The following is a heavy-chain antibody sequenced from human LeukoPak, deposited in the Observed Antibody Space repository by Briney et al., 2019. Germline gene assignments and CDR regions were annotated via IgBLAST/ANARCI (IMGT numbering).Heavy chain of an antibody. D-gene: IGHD3/OR15-3a*01. J-gene: IGHJ4*02. CDR2: IYSDNT. CDR3: AKLDVLPYFDS. V-gene: IGHV3-53*01. CDR1: GFTVSSNS. Sequence: GGSLRLSCTVSGFTVSSNSMSWVRQAPGKGLEWVSFIYSDNTHYSDSVKGRFTISRDNSKNTLYLQMNSLRVEDTAAYYCAKLDVLPYFDSWGQGTLVTVSS.